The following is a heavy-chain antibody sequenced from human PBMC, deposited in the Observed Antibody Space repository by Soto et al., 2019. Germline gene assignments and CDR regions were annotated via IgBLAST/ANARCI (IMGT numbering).Heavy chain of an antibody. J-gene: IGHJ5*02. V-gene: IGHV3-15*01. CDR1: GFTFSNVW. Sequence: GGSLRLSCAASGFTFSNVWLSWVRQGPGKGLEWLGRIKSRTENETTDYASPARGRFIISRDDSKNMLDLQMDSLRAEDTAMYYCGKDLNMKVVSPPGGFDPWGQGTGVTVSS. CDR2: IKSRTENETT. D-gene: IGHD3-22*01. CDR3: GKDLNMKVVSPPGGFDP.